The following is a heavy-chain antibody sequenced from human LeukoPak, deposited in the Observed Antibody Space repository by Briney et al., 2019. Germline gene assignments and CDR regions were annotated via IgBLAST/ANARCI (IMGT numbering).Heavy chain of an antibody. CDR2: IYYSGST. D-gene: IGHD6-19*01. CDR1: GASISSYY. Sequence: PSETLSLTCTVSGASISSYYWSWTRQPPGEGLEWIGYIYYSGSTNYNPSLKSRVTISLDTSKNQFSLKLSSVTAADTAVYYCARVEGYSSGLPFDYWGQGTLVTVSS. V-gene: IGHV4-59*01. CDR3: ARVEGYSSGLPFDY. J-gene: IGHJ4*02.